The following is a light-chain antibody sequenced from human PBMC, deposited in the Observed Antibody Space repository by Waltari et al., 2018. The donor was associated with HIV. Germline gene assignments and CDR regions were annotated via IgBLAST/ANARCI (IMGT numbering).Light chain of an antibody. CDR3: GTWDTSLSAEV. J-gene: IGLJ2*01. CDR2: DKH. V-gene: IGLV1-51*01. CDR1: SSNIGNNY. Sequence: QSVLTQPPSVSAAPGQKVTISCSGSSSNIGNNYVSWYQQLPGTAPKLLIYDKHKRPSGIPDRFSGSQSGTSATLGITGLQTGDEGDYYCGTWDTSLSAEVFGGGTKLTVL.